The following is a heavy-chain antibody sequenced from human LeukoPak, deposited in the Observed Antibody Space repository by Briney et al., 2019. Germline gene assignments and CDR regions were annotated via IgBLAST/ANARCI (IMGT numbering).Heavy chain of an antibody. J-gene: IGHJ4*02. CDR2: IYWDDDK. CDR3: AHRYPGYSGYDGRDYFDY. D-gene: IGHD5-12*01. CDR1: GFSLSTSGVG. V-gene: IGHV2-5*02. Sequence: SGPTLVQPTPTLTLTCTFSGFSLSTSGVGVGWIRQPPVKALEWLALIYWDDDKRYSPSLKSRLTITKDTSKNQVVLTMTNMDPVDTATYYCAHRYPGYSGYDGRDYFDYWGQGTLVTVSS.